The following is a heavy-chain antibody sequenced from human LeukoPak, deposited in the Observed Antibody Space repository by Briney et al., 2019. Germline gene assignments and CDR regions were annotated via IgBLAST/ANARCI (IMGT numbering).Heavy chain of an antibody. J-gene: IGHJ4*02. D-gene: IGHD4-17*01. CDR3: AKDVDPYGDYYFDY. Sequence: GGSLRLSCASSGFTFSVYSMSWVRQAPGKGLEWISYISASGGTKYYADSVKGRFTISRDNAKNSLFLQMNSLRAEDTAVYYCAKDVDPYGDYYFDYWGQGTLVTVSS. CDR2: ISASGGTK. V-gene: IGHV3-48*01. CDR1: GFTFSVYS.